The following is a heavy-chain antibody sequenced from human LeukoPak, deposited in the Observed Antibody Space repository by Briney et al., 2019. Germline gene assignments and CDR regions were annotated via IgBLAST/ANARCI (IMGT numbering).Heavy chain of an antibody. CDR3: ARDLSIGVWYDGNFDY. J-gene: IGHJ4*02. D-gene: IGHD2-8*01. CDR1: GFTFSDYA. V-gene: IGHV3-23*01. Sequence: GGSLRLSCAASGFTFSDYAMTWVRQAPGKGLEWVATISGSGVMTYYADSVKGRFTVSGDNSKNTLYLQMNSLRAEDTAVYYCARDLSIGVWYDGNFDYWGQGTLVTVSS. CDR2: ISGSGVMT.